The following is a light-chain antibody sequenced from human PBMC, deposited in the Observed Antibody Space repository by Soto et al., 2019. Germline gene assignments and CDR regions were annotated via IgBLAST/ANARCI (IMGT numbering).Light chain of an antibody. Sequence: DIQMTQSPSTLSASVRDRVTITCRASQTISSWLAWYQQKPGKAPKLLIYEASSLESGVPSRFGGSISGTEFTLTISSLQPDDFATYFCQQYDDYPLTFGGGTKVDIK. J-gene: IGKJ4*01. CDR1: QTISSW. CDR3: QQYDDYPLT. CDR2: EAS. V-gene: IGKV1-5*03.